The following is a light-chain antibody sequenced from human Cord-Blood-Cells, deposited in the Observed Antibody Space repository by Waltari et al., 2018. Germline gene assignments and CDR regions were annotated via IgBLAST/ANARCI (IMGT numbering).Light chain of an antibody. CDR3: QQSYSTPYT. J-gene: IGKJ2*01. V-gene: IGKV1-39*01. CDR2: AAS. Sequence: DIQMTQSPSSLSASVGDRVTITCRASQSISSYLNWYQQKPGKAPKLLIYAASSLQSGVPSRFSGSGSGTDFTLTISSLQPADVATYYCQQSYSTPYTFGQGTKLEIK. CDR1: QSISSY.